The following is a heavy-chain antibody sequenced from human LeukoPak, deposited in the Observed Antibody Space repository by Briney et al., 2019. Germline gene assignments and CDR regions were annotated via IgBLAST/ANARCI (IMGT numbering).Heavy chain of an antibody. Sequence: SETLSLTCTVSGGSISSYYWSWIRQPPRKRLEWIGYIYYSGCTNYNPSLKSRVTISVDTSKNQFSLKLSSVTAADTAVYYCARDSSSWYSWDYWGQGTLVTVSS. CDR1: GGSISSYY. D-gene: IGHD6-13*01. CDR2: IYYSGCT. V-gene: IGHV4-59*01. CDR3: ARDSSSWYSWDY. J-gene: IGHJ4*02.